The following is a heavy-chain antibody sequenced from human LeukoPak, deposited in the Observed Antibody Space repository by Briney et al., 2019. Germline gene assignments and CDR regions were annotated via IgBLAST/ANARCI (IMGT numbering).Heavy chain of an antibody. D-gene: IGHD3-9*01. Sequence: SVKVSCKASGGTFSSYAISWVRQAPGQGLEWMGGIIPIFGTANYAQNFQGRVTITADESTSTVYMELSSLRSEDTAVYYCAREGGLRYYYFDYWGQGTLVTVSS. CDR3: AREGGLRYYYFDY. CDR1: GGTFSSYA. CDR2: IIPIFGTA. J-gene: IGHJ4*02. V-gene: IGHV1-69*13.